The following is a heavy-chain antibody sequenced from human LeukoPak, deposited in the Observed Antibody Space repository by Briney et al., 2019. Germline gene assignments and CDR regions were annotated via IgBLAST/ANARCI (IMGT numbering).Heavy chain of an antibody. J-gene: IGHJ4*02. CDR3: AYTNNLKY. CDR2: IKYDGSEK. D-gene: IGHD2-8*01. Sequence: GGSLRLSCAASGFTFGGHWMNCVRQAPGRGLEWVANIKYDGSEKYYVDSVKGRFTISRDDAKNSLSLQMNSVRAEDTAVYYCAYTNNLKYWGQGTLVTVSS. CDR1: GFTFGGHW. V-gene: IGHV3-7*01.